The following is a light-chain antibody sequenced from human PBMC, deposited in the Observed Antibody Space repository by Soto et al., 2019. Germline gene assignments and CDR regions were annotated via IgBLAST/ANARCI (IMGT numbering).Light chain of an antibody. CDR3: SSYTSSRGSV. V-gene: IGLV2-14*01. CDR1: SSDVGGYNY. J-gene: IGLJ1*01. CDR2: DVS. Sequence: QSALTQPASVSGSPGQSITISCTGTSSDVGGYNYVSWYQQHPGKAPKLMIYDVSNRPSGVSNRFSGSKSGNTASLTISGLQAEDEADYYCSSYTSSRGSVFGTGTKLIVL.